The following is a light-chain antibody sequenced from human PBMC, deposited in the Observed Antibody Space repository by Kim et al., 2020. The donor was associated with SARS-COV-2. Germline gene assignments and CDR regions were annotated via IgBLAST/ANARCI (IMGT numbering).Light chain of an antibody. CDR1: QSISDW. J-gene: IGKJ2*03. V-gene: IGKV1-5*01. Sequence: DIQMTQYPSTLSVSVGDRVTITCRASQSISDWLAWYQQKPGKAPKFLIYDASSLESGVPSRFSGSGSGTEFTLTISSLQPDDFATYYCQQYNSYSPSFGQGTKLEI. CDR2: DAS. CDR3: QQYNSYSPS.